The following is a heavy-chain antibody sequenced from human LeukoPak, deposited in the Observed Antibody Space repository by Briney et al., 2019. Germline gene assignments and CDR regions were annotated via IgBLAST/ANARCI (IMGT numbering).Heavy chain of an antibody. CDR3: ARDPYSGSYGNYYYYFMDV. J-gene: IGHJ6*03. D-gene: IGHD1-26*01. V-gene: IGHV3-21*01. CDR1: GFTFSSYS. Sequence: PGGSLRLSCAGSGFTFSSYSMNWVRQAPGKGLEWVSSISSSSSYIYYADSVKGRFTISRDNARNSLYLQMNSLRAEDTAVYYCARDPYSGSYGNYYYYFMDVWGKGTTVTISS. CDR2: ISSSSSYI.